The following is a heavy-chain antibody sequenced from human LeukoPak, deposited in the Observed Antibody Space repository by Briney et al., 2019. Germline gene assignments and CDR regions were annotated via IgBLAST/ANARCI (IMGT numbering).Heavy chain of an antibody. D-gene: IGHD2-2*02. V-gene: IGHV3-7*01. J-gene: IGHJ4*02. Sequence: GGSLRLSCAASGFSFSSYWMTWVRQAQGKGPEWVANIRHDGTEKYYVDSMKGRFTVSRDNTKNSLYLQINSLRAEDTAVYYCARLAWRGVIQPTAIFDYWGQGTLVTVSS. CDR3: ARLAWRGVIQPTAIFDY. CDR1: GFSFSSYW. CDR2: IRHDGTEK.